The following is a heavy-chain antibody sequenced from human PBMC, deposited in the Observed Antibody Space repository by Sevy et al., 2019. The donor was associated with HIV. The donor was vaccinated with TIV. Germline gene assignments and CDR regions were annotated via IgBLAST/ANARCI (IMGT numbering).Heavy chain of an antibody. D-gene: IGHD3-10*01. CDR3: AKEALTYYSVPGSYLAGAFDI. Sequence: GGSLRLSCEVAGFSFSDYGMTWDRQAPGKGLEWVSSISATGGSTYYADFVDGRFTVSRDNSKNTVYLYMDGLRAEDTAVYYCAKEALTYYSVPGSYLAGAFDIWGQGTMVTVSS. CDR2: ISATGGST. CDR1: GFSFSDYG. J-gene: IGHJ3*02. V-gene: IGHV3-23*01.